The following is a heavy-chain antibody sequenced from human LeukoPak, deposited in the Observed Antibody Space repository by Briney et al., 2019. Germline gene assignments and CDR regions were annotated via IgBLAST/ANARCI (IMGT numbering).Heavy chain of an antibody. CDR2: IYHSGST. J-gene: IGHJ4*02. CDR1: GYSISSGYY. D-gene: IGHD3-16*01. CDR3: AKRVSLGSIRRGFDY. Sequence: PSETLSLTCTVSGYSISSGYYWGWIRQPPGKGLEWIGSIYHSGSTYYNPSLKSRVTISVDTSKNQFSLKLSSVTAADTAVYYCAKRVSLGSIRRGFDYWGQGTLVTVSS. V-gene: IGHV4-38-2*02.